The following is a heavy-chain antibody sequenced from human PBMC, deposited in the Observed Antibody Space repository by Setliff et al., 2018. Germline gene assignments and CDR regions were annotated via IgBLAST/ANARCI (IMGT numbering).Heavy chain of an antibody. CDR2: INPNSAVT. Sequence: ASVKVSCKTSGYAFITFGISWVRQAPGQGLEWMGRINPNSAVTNYAQKFQGRVTMTRDTSISTAYMELSRLRSDDTAVYYCARDLYSSSPYYYYYYMDVWGKGTTVTVSS. D-gene: IGHD6-6*01. CDR1: GYAFITFG. J-gene: IGHJ6*03. V-gene: IGHV1-2*06. CDR3: ARDLYSSSPYYYYYYMDV.